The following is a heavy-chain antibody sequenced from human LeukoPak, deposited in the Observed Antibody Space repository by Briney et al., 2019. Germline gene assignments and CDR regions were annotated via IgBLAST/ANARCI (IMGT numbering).Heavy chain of an antibody. J-gene: IGHJ4*02. D-gene: IGHD4-23*01. CDR3: ARGYGGGDY. V-gene: IGHV3-48*03. CDR2: ISISGSTI. CDR1: GFTFSNYE. Sequence: GGSLRLSCAASGFTFSNYEMNWVRQAPGKGLEWVLYISISGSTIYYADSVKGRFTISRDNAKNSLYLQMNSLRADDTAVYYCARGYGGGDYWGQGTLVTVSS.